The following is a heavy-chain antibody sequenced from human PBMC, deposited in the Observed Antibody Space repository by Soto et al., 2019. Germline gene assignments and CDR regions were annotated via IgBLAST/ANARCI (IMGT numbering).Heavy chain of an antibody. CDR2: IYYSGST. J-gene: IGHJ5*02. CDR1: GGSISSSSYY. CDR3: ARELRWLQLPVSWFDP. V-gene: IGHV4-39*07. D-gene: IGHD5-12*01. Sequence: SETLSLTCTVSGGSISSSSYYWGWIRQPPGKGLEWIGYIYYSGSTYYNPSLKSRVTISVDTSKNQFSLKLSSVTAADTAVYYCARELRWLQLPVSWFDPWGQGTLVTVSS.